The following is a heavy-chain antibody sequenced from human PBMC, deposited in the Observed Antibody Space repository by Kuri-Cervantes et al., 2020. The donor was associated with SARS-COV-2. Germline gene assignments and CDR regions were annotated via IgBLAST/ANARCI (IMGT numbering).Heavy chain of an antibody. J-gene: IGHJ4*02. CDR1: GFTFSSYG. D-gene: IGHD3-9*01. CDR3: ARVVILTGHIGY. CDR2: INHSGST. Sequence: GSLRLSCAASGFTFSSYGMHWIRQPPGKGLEWIGEINHSGSTNYNPSLKSRVTISVDTSKNQFSLKLSSVTAADTAVYYCARVVILTGHIGYWGQGTLVTVSS. V-gene: IGHV4-34*01.